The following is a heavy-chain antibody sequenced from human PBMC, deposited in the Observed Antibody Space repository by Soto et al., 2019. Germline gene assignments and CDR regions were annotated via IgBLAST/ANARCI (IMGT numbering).Heavy chain of an antibody. J-gene: IGHJ5*02. V-gene: IGHV4-34*01. D-gene: IGHD3-10*01. CDR2: INHSGST. CDR3: ARGNRLWFGEPRVNWFDP. CDR1: GGSFSGYY. Sequence: SETLSLTCAVYGGSFSGYYWSWIRQPPGKGLEWIGEINHSGSTNYNPSLKSRVTISVDTSKNQFSLKLSSVTAADTAVYYCARGNRLWFGEPRVNWFDPWGQGTLVTVSS.